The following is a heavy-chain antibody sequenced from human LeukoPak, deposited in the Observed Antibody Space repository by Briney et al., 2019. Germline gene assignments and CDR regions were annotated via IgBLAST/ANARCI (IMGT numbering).Heavy chain of an antibody. CDR2: IYPSDSDT. CDR1: GPSSTSHW. V-gene: IGHV5-51*01. J-gene: IGHJ3*02. CDR3: ARSSGHDAFDI. Sequence: RGEPLKISCKGSGPSSTSHWIGGVRQMPGKGVEGMGIIYPSDSDTRYNPSFQGQFTISANNAITTAYLQWSSLKASDTAMYYCARSSGHDAFDIWGQGTMVIVPS. D-gene: IGHD3-10*01.